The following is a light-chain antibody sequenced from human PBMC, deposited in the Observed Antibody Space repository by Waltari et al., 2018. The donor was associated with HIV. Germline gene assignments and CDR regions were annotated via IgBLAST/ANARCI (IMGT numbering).Light chain of an antibody. J-gene: IGLJ2*01. V-gene: IGLV2-14*01. CDR1: RSDVGGYNY. CDR3: SSYTSSSTPVV. Sequence: QSALTQPASVSGSPGQSITISCTGTRSDVGGYNYVSWYQQHPGKAPKLMIYEVSNRPSGVSDRFSGSKSGNTASLTISGLQAEDEADYYCSSYTSSSTPVVFGGGTNLTVL. CDR2: EVS.